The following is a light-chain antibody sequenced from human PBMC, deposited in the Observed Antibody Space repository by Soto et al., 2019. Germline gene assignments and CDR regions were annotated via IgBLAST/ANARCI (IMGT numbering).Light chain of an antibody. Sequence: DIQMTQSPSTLSASVGDRVTITCRASQSISSWLAWYQQKPGKAPKLLIYDASSLKSGVPSRFSGSGSGTEFTLTISSLQPDDFATYYCQQYNSYPWTLGQGTKVDIK. CDR3: QQYNSYPWT. J-gene: IGKJ1*01. V-gene: IGKV1-5*01. CDR2: DAS. CDR1: QSISSW.